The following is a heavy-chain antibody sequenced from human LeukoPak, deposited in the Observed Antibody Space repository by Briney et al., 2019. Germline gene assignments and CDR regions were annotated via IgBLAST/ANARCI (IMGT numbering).Heavy chain of an antibody. CDR2: MPFDGTYK. J-gene: IGHJ4*02. Sequence: PGGSLRLSCAASGFTFSSFGMHWVRQAPGKGLGWVAFMPFDGTYKYYADSVKGRFTISRDNSKNTLYLQMNSLRAEDTAVYYCAKDSPIQKWLNFDYWGQGTLVTVST. D-gene: IGHD5-18*01. V-gene: IGHV3-30*02. CDR3: AKDSPIQKWLNFDY. CDR1: GFTFSSFG.